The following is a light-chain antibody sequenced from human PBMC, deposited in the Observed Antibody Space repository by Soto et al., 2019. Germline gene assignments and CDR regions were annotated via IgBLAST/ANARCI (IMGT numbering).Light chain of an antibody. J-gene: IGKJ4*01. CDR2: GAS. Sequence: EVVLTQSPGTLSLSPGERATLSCRASQSVRSTYLAWYQQKPGQAPRLLIYGASKRQRGVPDRFSGGGSETDFTLTISSLEPEDFAVYYWQQFSGSVTFGGGTRVDIK. CDR3: QQFSGSVT. CDR1: QSVRSTY. V-gene: IGKV3-20*01.